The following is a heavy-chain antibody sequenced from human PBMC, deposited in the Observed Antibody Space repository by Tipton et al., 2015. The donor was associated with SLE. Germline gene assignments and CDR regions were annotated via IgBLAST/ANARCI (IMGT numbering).Heavy chain of an antibody. Sequence: TLSLTCTVFGGSISSGGYYWSWIRQHPGKGLEWIGYIYDSGSTYYNPSLKSRVTISVGTSTNQFSLKLRSVTAADTAVYYCARVDTMVRGILMGFDPWGQGTLVTVSS. J-gene: IGHJ5*02. D-gene: IGHD3-10*01. CDR2: IYDSGST. CDR1: GGSISSGGYY. V-gene: IGHV4-31*03. CDR3: ARVDTMVRGILMGFDP.